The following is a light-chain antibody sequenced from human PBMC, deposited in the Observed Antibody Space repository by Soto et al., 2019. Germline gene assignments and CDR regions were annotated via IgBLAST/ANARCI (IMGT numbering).Light chain of an antibody. V-gene: IGKV3-20*01. Sequence: EIVLTQSPGTLSLSPGERATLSCRASQSVSSSYLAWYQQKPGQAPRLLIYGASSRATGFPVRLSGSGSGTDFALISSRLGPEDFAVYYSQLYGSSSPWTVGQGTKVEIK. CDR1: QSVSSSY. CDR3: QLYGSSSPWT. J-gene: IGKJ1*01. CDR2: GAS.